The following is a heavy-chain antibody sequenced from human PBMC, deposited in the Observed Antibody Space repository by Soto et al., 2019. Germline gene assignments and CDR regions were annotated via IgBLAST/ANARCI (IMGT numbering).Heavy chain of an antibody. J-gene: IGHJ6*03. D-gene: IGHD4-17*01. CDR3: ARATTGEYYYYHYYMDV. CDR2: MTPNSGNT. CDR1: GYTFTSYD. Sequence: ASVKVSYKASGYTFTSYDINWVRQASGQGLEWMGWMTPNSGNTGSAQKFQGRVTMTMNTSTNTAYMELSSLRSEDTAVYYCARATTGEYYYYHYYMDVWGKGTTVTVSS. V-gene: IGHV1-8*01.